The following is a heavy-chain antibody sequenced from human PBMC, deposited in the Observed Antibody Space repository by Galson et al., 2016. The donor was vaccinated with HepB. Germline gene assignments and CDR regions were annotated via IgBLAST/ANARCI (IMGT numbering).Heavy chain of an antibody. CDR3: AKPLFTGTTGYYYSIDV. D-gene: IGHD1-7*01. CDR2: IYWSSTRI. V-gene: IGHV3-9*01. CDR1: GFAFYSFD. Sequence: SLRLSCAASGFAFYSFDMRWVRQAPGQGLEWVSGIYWSSTRIDYADSVKGRFTISRDNAKNSLYLQMNSLRAEDTALYYCAKPLFTGTTGYYYSIDVWGRGTTVT. J-gene: IGHJ6*02.